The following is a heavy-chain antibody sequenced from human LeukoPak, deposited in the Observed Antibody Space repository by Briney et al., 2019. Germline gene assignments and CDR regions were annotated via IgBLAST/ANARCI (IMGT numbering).Heavy chain of an antibody. Sequence: GASVKVSCKVSGYTLRELSMHWVRQAPAKGLQWMGVFDPEDGESIIAQKFQGRLTMTEDTSTDTAYMELSSLTSEDTAMYYCATGHCNTSSGYYYYMDVWGKGTTVTVSS. V-gene: IGHV1-24*01. CDR2: FDPEDGES. CDR1: GYTLRELS. J-gene: IGHJ6*03. D-gene: IGHD2/OR15-2a*01. CDR3: ATGHCNTSSGYYYYMDV.